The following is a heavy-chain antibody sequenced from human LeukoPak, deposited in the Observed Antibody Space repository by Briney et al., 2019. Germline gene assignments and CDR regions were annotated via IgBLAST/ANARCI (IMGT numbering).Heavy chain of an antibody. CDR2: ISYTADS. J-gene: IGHJ4*02. V-gene: IGHV4-59*08. D-gene: IGHD3-10*01. Sequence: SETLSLTCSVSVDSVTSSYLSWIRQPPGKGLEWIGYISYTADSNYNPSLKSRVTISTHTSKNQFSLKLSSVTATDTAVYYCATSSHSGSYRAHWGQGTLVTVSS. CDR3: ATSSHSGSYRAH. CDR1: VDSVTSSY.